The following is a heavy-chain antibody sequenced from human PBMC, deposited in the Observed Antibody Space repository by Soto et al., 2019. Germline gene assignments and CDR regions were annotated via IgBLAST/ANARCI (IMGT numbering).Heavy chain of an antibody. Sequence: VGSLRLSCAASGFSFSISPMHWVRQAPGKGPEWVALISYDGTNKFYADSVKGRFTISRDNSKSTLYLQVDSLRPEDAAVYYCARDPKTSGGQHWAFNYFDSWGQGTLVTVS. CDR1: GFSFSISP. D-gene: IGHD7-27*01. CDR2: ISYDGTNK. CDR3: ARDPKTSGGQHWAFNYFDS. J-gene: IGHJ4*02. V-gene: IGHV3-30-3*01.